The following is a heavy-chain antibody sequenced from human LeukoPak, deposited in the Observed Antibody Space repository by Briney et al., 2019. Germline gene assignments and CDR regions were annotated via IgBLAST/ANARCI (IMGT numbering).Heavy chain of an antibody. CDR1: GFTFSSYS. Sequence: GGSLRLSCAASGFTFSSYSMNRVRQAPGKGLEWVSSISSSSSYIYYADSVKGRFTISRDNAKNSLYLQMNSLRAEDTAVYYCASSVAGFGELLDYWGQGTLVTVSS. D-gene: IGHD6-19*01. J-gene: IGHJ4*02. CDR2: ISSSSSYI. V-gene: IGHV3-21*04. CDR3: ASSVAGFGELLDY.